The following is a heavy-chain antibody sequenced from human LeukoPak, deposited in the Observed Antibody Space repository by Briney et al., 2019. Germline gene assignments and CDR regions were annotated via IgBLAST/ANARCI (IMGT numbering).Heavy chain of an antibody. CDR3: ARLRLSYYYDSSGYKATDY. CDR2: IIPIIGTA. D-gene: IGHD3-22*01. Sequence: SVKVSCKASGGTFSSYAISWVRQAPGQGLEWMGGIIPIIGTANYAQKFQGRVTITADESTSTAYMELSSLRSEDTAVYYCARLRLSYYYDSSGYKATDYWGQGTLVTVSS. J-gene: IGHJ4*02. V-gene: IGHV1-69*13. CDR1: GGTFSSYA.